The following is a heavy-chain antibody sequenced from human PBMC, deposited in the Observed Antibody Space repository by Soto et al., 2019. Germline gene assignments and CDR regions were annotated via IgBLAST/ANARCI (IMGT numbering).Heavy chain of an antibody. CDR1: GGSISSGGYS. J-gene: IGHJ6*02. CDR2: IYYSGST. Sequence: SETLSLTCAVSGGSISSGGYSWSWIRRPPGKGLEWIGYIYYSGSTYYNPSLKSRVTISVDTSKNQFSLKLSSVTAADTAVYYCAGSVSSTLNYYYYGMDVWGQGTTVTVSS. V-gene: IGHV4-31*11. CDR3: AGSVSSTLNYYYYGMDV. D-gene: IGHD6-6*01.